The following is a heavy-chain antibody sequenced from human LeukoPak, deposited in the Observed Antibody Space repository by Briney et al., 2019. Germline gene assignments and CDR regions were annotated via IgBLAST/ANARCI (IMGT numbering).Heavy chain of an antibody. CDR3: ARMGIAAVGAYYFDY. J-gene: IGHJ4*02. CDR2: ISRNSYT. D-gene: IGHD6-13*01. CDR1: GFAFSDYY. V-gene: IGHV3-11*06. Sequence: GGSLRLSCAASGFAFSDYYMSWIRQAPGKGLEWVSYISRNSYTNYADFVKGRFTISRDNAKNSLYLQMASLRAEDTAVYYCARMGIAAVGAYYFDYWGQGTLVAVSS.